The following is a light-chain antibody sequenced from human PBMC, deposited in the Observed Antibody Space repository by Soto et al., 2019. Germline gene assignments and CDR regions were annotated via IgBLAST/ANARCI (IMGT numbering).Light chain of an antibody. CDR1: RSVSSNY. Sequence: IGLTHSPCTLSLSQRETATLSCSSSRSVSSNYLAWYQQRPGQAPRLLINRASNRATGIPDRFTGSGSGTDSTLTINRLEPADFAVYYCQHYGSSPRTFAQGGKVDIK. CDR3: QHYGSSPRT. J-gene: IGKJ1*01. V-gene: IGKV3-20*01. CDR2: RAS.